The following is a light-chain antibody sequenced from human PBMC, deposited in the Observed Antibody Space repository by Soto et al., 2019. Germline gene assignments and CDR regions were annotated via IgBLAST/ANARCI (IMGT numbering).Light chain of an antibody. CDR3: QQYGGSPIT. V-gene: IGKV3-20*01. CDR2: GAS. J-gene: IGKJ5*01. CDR1: QSVFSSY. Sequence: EIVLTQSPGTLSLSPGERATLSCRASQSVFSSYLAWYQRKPGQAPRLLIYGASSRTTGIPDRFSGSGSGTDFTLTISRLEPEDFAVYYCQQYGGSPITFGQGTRLEIK.